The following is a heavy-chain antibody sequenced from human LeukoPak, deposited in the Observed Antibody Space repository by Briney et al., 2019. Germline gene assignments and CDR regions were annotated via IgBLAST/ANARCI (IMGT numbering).Heavy chain of an antibody. D-gene: IGHD6-13*01. V-gene: IGHV4-39*07. CDR2: IYYSGST. Sequence: SETLSLTCTVPGGSISSSSYYWGWIRQPPGKGLEWIGSIYYSGSTYYNPSLKSRVTISVDTSKNQFSLKLSSVTAADTAVYYCARSAAGGDYWGQGTLVTVSS. CDR1: GGSISSSSYY. CDR3: ARSAAGGDY. J-gene: IGHJ4*02.